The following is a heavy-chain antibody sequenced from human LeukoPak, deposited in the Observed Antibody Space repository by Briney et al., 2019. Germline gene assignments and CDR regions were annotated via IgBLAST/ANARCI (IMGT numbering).Heavy chain of an antibody. Sequence: SETLSLTCTVSGGSIRSSYYYWGWIRQPPGKGLEWIGSIYDSGSTYYNPSLKSRVTISVDTSKNQFSLKLSSVTAADTAVYYCARGLRYCSGGSCSSGFDYWGQGTLVTVSS. J-gene: IGHJ4*02. CDR3: ARGLRYCSGGSCSSGFDY. CDR2: IYDSGST. V-gene: IGHV4-39*01. CDR1: GGSIRSSYYY. D-gene: IGHD2-15*01.